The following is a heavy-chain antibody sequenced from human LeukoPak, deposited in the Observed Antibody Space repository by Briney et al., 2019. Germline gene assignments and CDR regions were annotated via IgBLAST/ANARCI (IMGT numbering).Heavy chain of an antibody. V-gene: IGHV3-23*01. Sequence: PGGSLRLSCAASGFTFSDYYMSWVRQAPGKGLEWVSAISGSGGSTYYADSVKGRFTISRDNSKNTLYLQMNSLRAEDTAVYYCAKEGIEGIVVPYYFDYWGQGTLVTVSS. D-gene: IGHD2-21*01. CDR2: ISGSGGST. J-gene: IGHJ4*01. CDR3: AKEGIEGIVVPYYFDY. CDR1: GFTFSDYY.